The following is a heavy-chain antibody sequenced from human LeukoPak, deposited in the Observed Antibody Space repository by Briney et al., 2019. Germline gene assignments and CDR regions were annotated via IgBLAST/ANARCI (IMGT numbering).Heavy chain of an antibody. D-gene: IGHD6-13*01. J-gene: IGHJ5*02. CDR3: ARDSSSWYVGTYNWFDP. CDR1: GFTFSSYW. Sequence: PPGGSLRLPCAASGFTFSSYWMSWVRQAPGKGLEWVANIKQDGSEKYYVDSVKGRFTISRDNAKNSLYLQMNSLRAEDTAVYYCARDSSSWYVGTYNWFDPWGQGTLVTVSS. CDR2: IKQDGSEK. V-gene: IGHV3-7*01.